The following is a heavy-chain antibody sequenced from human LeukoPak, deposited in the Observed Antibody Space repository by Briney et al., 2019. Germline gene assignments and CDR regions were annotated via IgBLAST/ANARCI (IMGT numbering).Heavy chain of an antibody. J-gene: IGHJ4*02. V-gene: IGHV4-34*01. CDR3: AREKAYGDYGSEDY. Sequence: SETLSLTCAVSGGSISSGGYSWSWIRQPPGKGLEWIGEINHSGSTNYNPSLKSRVTISVDTSKNQFSLKLSSVTAADTAVCYCAREKAYGDYGSEDYWGQGTLVTVSS. D-gene: IGHD4-17*01. CDR2: INHSGST. CDR1: GGSISSGGYS.